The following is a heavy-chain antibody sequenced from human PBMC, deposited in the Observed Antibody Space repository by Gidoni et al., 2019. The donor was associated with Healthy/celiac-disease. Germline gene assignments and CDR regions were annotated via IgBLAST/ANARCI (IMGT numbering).Heavy chain of an antibody. Sequence: QVPLVQSGAEVKQPGSSVKVSCKASGGTFSSYAISWVRQDPGQGLEWMGGIIPIFGTANYAQKFQGRVTITADESTSTAYMELSSLRSEDTAVYYCARDISIRSRFDPWGQGTLVTVSS. V-gene: IGHV1-69*01. J-gene: IGHJ5*02. CDR3: ARDISIRSRFDP. CDR1: GGTFSSYA. CDR2: IIPIFGTA.